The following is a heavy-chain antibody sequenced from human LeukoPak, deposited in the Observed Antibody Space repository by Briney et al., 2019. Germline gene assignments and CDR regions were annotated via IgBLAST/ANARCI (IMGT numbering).Heavy chain of an antibody. CDR1: GFIVSSNY. D-gene: IGHD3-9*01. CDR3: AKDPVLRYFDWLLSSWFDP. CDR2: FYSGGST. Sequence: GGSLRLSCAASGFIVSSNYMCWVRQAPGEGLEWVSFFYSGGSTYYADSVKGRFTISRDNSKNTLYLQMNSLRAEDTAVYYCAKDPVLRYFDWLLSSWFDPWGQGTLVTVSS. J-gene: IGHJ5*02. V-gene: IGHV3-53*01.